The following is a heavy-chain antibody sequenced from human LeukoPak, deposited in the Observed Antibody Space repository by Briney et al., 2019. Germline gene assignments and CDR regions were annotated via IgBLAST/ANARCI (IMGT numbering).Heavy chain of an antibody. CDR1: GGSFSSYY. J-gene: IGHJ4*02. Sequence: SETLSLTCTVSGGSFSSYYWNWIRQTPGKGLEWIAYIYHTGSTKYNPSLGSRVTISIDTSRNQFSLKVISVTAADTAVYYCARGGSRQISSSDFDYWGQGTPVTVSS. CDR3: ARGGSRQISSSDFDY. CDR2: IYHTGST. V-gene: IGHV4-59*01. D-gene: IGHD3-16*01.